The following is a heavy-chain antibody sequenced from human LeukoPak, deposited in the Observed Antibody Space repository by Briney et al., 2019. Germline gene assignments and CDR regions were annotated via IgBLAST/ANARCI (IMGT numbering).Heavy chain of an antibody. CDR3: ARVGGGNWNYDYYYMDV. CDR2: ISAYNGNT. Sequence: GASVKVSCKASGYTFTSYGISWVRQGPGQGLEWMGWISAYNGNTNYAQKLQGRVTMTTDTSTSTAYMELRSLRSGDTAVYYCARVGGGNWNYDYYYMDVWGKGTTVTVSS. V-gene: IGHV1-18*01. D-gene: IGHD1-1*01. J-gene: IGHJ6*03. CDR1: GYTFTSYG.